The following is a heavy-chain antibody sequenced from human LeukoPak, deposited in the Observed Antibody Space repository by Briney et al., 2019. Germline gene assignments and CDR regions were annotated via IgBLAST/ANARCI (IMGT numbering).Heavy chain of an antibody. CDR1: GFTFRSYA. J-gene: IGHJ3*02. D-gene: IGHD3-10*01. CDR2: MSYDGREK. Sequence: GGSLRLSCAASGFTFRSYAMHWVRQAPGKGLEWVAIMSYDGREKYYADSVKGRFTISRDNSKNTLHLQMSGLRAEDTALYYCTRGFGQSSHAFDIWGQGTMVTVFS. CDR3: TRGFGQSSHAFDI. V-gene: IGHV3-30-3*01.